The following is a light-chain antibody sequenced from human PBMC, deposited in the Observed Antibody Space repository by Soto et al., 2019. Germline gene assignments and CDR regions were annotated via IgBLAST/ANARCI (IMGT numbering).Light chain of an antibody. J-gene: IGKJ2*01. V-gene: IGKV3D-20*01. Sequence: EIVLSQSPGTLSLSPGETATLSCGASQSVINRQLAWYQQQPGLAPRLLIFDASIRATGIPDRFSGSGSGTDFTLTISRLEPEDFAVYYCQQYGSALYTFGQGTKLGIK. CDR1: QSVINRQ. CDR2: DAS. CDR3: QQYGSALYT.